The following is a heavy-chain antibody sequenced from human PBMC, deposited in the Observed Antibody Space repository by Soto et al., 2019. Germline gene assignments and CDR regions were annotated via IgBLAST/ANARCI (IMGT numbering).Heavy chain of an antibody. CDR1: GLTVSSYS. CDR3: EREHPGPDYGMDV. V-gene: IGHV3-21*01. J-gene: IGHJ6*02. CDR2: ISSSSSYI. Sequence: XGSLTLFFAASGLTVSSYSTNWVRQAPGKGLEWVSSISSSSSYIYYADSVKGRFTISRDNAKNSLYLQMNSLRAEDTAVYYCEREHPGPDYGMDVWGQGTTVTVSS.